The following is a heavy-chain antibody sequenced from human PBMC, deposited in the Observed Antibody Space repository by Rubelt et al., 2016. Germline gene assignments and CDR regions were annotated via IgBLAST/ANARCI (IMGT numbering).Heavy chain of an antibody. Sequence: TISVDTSKNQFSLKLSSVTAADTAVYYCAREVSPGQSGTTIFDYWGQGTLVTVSS. D-gene: IGHD1-1*01. V-gene: IGHV4-39*07. J-gene: IGHJ4*02. CDR3: AREVSPGQSGTTIFDY.